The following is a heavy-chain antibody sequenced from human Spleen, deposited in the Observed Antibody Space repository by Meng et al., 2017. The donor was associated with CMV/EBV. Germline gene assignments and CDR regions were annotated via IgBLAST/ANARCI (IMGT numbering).Heavy chain of an antibody. V-gene: IGHV3-11*01. CDR3: ARDGGYSSSPINWFDP. J-gene: IGHJ5*02. CDR2: ISSSGSTI. Sequence: GGSLRLSCVVSGFTFSDYYMSWIRQAPGKGLEWVSYISSSGSTIYYADSVKGRFTISRDNAKNSLYLQMNSLRAEDTAVYYCARDGGYSSSPINWFDPWGQGTLVTVSS. D-gene: IGHD6-6*01. CDR1: GFTFSDYY.